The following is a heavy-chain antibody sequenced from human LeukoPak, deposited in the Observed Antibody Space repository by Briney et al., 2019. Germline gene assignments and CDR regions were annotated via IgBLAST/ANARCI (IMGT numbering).Heavy chain of an antibody. CDR1: RFTFSSYA. J-gene: IGHJ4*02. CDR3: AKDRVVRRVMGANDY. D-gene: IGHD3-10*01. V-gene: IGHV3-23*01. Sequence: PGGSLRLSCTASRFTFSSYAMTWVRQAPGKGLEWVSTISGSDSNTYYADSVKGRFTLSRDNSKNTLCLKMSSLRAEDTAVYYCAKDRVVRRVMGANDYWGQGALVTVSS. CDR2: ISGSDSNT.